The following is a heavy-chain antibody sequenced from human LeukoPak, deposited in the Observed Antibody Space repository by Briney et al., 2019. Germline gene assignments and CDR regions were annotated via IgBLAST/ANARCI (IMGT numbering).Heavy chain of an antibody. V-gene: IGHV3-48*01. J-gene: IGHJ5*01. CDR1: GFTFSSYS. Sequence: GGSLTLSCAASGFTFSSYSMNWLGQAPGKGLEGVSYIGSTTVYYADSVKGRFTISRDSAKNSLYLQMNSLRAEDTAVYYCARDRGYCSGGICYGNWFDSWGQGTLVTVSS. D-gene: IGHD2-15*01. CDR3: ARDRGYCSGGICYGNWFDS. CDR2: IGSTTV.